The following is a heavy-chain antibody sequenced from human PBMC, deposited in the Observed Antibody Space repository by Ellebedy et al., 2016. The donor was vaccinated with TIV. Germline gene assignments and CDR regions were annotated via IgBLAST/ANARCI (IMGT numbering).Heavy chain of an antibody. CDR3: AMVRGVIDWFDP. D-gene: IGHD3-10*01. Sequence: MPGGSLRLSCTVSGGSVSSYYWGWIRQPPGKGLEWIGSFYYSGNTYYNPSLKSRVTISVDTSKNQFSLKLSSVTAADTAVYYCAMVRGVIDWFDPWGQGTLVTVSS. V-gene: IGHV4-39*07. CDR2: FYYSGNT. CDR1: GGSVSSYY. J-gene: IGHJ5*02.